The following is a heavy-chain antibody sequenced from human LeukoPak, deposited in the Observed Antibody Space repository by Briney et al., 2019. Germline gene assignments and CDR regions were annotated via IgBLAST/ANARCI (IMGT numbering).Heavy chain of an antibody. V-gene: IGHV2-5*02. J-gene: IGHJ4*02. D-gene: IGHD3-9*01. CDR2: IYWDDDK. Sequence: SGPTLVKPTQTLTLTCTFSGFSLSTRGVGVGWIRQPPAKALEWLALIYWDDDKRYSPSLKSRLTITKDTSKNQVVLTMTNMDPVDTATYYCAHSMALRYFDWLPSSYYFDYWGQGTLVTVSS. CDR3: AHSMALRYFDWLPSSYYFDY. CDR1: GFSLSTRGVG.